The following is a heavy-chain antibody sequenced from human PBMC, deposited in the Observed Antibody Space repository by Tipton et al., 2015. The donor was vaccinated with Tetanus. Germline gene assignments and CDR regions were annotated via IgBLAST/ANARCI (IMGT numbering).Heavy chain of an antibody. J-gene: IGHJ4*02. D-gene: IGHD1-26*01. V-gene: IGHV3-33*01. CDR3: AREKKEAATDY. CDR2: IWYDGNNK. Sequence: SLRLSCEVSGFTFSNYAIHWVRQAPGKGLEWVAAIWYDGNNKYYAESVRGRFTISRDNSRNTVFLQMNSLRVEDMAVYYCAREKKEAATDYWGQGTLVSVSS. CDR1: GFTFSNYA.